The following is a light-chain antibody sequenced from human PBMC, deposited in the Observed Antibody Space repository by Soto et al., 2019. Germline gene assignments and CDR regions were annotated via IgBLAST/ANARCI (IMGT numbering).Light chain of an antibody. J-gene: IGLJ2*01. CDR3: SLYAGGVTVV. V-gene: IGLV2-8*01. CDR1: SSDVGGYNY. CDR2: EVS. Sequence: QSALTQPPSASGSPGQSVTISCTGTSSDVGGYNYVSWYQQHPGKVPKLMIYEVSERPSGVPDRFSGSKSGNTASLTVSGLQAEDEADYYCSLYAGGVTVVFGGGTKVTVL.